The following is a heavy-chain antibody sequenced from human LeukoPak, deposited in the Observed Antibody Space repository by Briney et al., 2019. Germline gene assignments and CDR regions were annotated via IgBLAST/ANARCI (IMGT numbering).Heavy chain of an antibody. V-gene: IGHV3-7*05. CDR3: AKDAAGPEY. CDR2: IKQDGSEK. J-gene: IGHJ4*02. D-gene: IGHD6-13*01. CDR1: GFTFSSYW. Sequence: GGSLRLSCAASGFTFSSYWINWVRQAPGKGLEWVANIKQDGSEKYYVDSVKGRFTISRDNAKNSLYLQMNSLRGEDTAVYYCAKDAAGPEYWGQGTLVTVSS.